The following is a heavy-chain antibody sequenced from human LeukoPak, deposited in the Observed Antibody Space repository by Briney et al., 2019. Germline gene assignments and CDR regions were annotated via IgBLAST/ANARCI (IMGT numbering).Heavy chain of an antibody. CDR3: ARLLRVLRGFGVTTYWFDS. CDR1: GGSISSNNW. CDR2: IYHSGST. D-gene: IGHD3-3*01. J-gene: IGHJ5*01. Sequence: SETLSLTCAVSGGSISSNNWRSWVRQPPGKGLEWIGEIYHSGSTNYNPSLMSRLTISVDKSKNHFSLKLTSVTAADTAVYYCARLLRVLRGFGVTTYWFDSWGQGTLVTVSS. V-gene: IGHV4-4*02.